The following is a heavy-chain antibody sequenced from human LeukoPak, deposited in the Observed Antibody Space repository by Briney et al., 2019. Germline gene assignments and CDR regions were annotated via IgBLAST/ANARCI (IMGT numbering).Heavy chain of an antibody. Sequence: GASVKVSCKASGGTFSSYAISWVRQAPGQGLEWMGGIIPIFGTANYAQKFQGRVTITTDESTSTAYMELSGLRSEDTAVYYCARAWGGRYYYYYYMDVWGKGTTVTVSS. CDR1: GGTFSSYA. CDR3: ARAWGGRYYYYYYMDV. D-gene: IGHD3-16*01. CDR2: IIPIFGTA. J-gene: IGHJ6*03. V-gene: IGHV1-69*05.